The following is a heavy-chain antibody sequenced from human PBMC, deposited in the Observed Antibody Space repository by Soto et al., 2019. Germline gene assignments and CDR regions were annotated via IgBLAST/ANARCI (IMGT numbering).Heavy chain of an antibody. CDR1: GFSLSGYW. D-gene: IGHD3-22*01. CDR3: ARGTNYYDSSVYYGY. Sequence: GGSLRLSCAASGFSLSGYWMHWVRQAPGKGLVWVSRIDTYGSATKYADSVEGRFSISRDNAKNSLYLQMNSLRAEDTAVYYCARGTNYYDSSVYYGYWGQGTLVTVSS. V-gene: IGHV3-74*01. CDR2: IDTYGSAT. J-gene: IGHJ4*02.